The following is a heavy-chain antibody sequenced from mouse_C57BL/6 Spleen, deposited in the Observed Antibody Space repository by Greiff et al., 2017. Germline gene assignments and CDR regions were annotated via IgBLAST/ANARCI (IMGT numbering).Heavy chain of an antibody. D-gene: IGHD2-4*01. CDR2: IWGDGST. Sequence: VKLMESGPGLVAPSQRLSITCTVSGFSLTSYGVSWVRQPPGKGLEWLGVIWGDGSTNYHSALISRLSISKDNSKSQVFLKLNSLQTDDTATYYCAAYYDYDERAWFAYWGQGTLVTVSA. J-gene: IGHJ3*01. CDR3: AAYYDYDERAWFAY. CDR1: GFSLTSYG. V-gene: IGHV2-3*01.